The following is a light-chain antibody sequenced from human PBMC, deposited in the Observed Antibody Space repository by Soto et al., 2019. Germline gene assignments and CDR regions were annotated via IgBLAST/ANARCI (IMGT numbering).Light chain of an antibody. CDR2: KVS. J-gene: IGLJ2*01. Sequence: QSALTQPPSASGSPGQSVTISCTGTSSDVGGYYYVSWYQQHPGKAPKLILYKVSKRPSGVPDRFSGSKSGNTASLTVSGLQAEDEADYYCSSYGGSNNLVFGGGTKLTVL. V-gene: IGLV2-8*01. CDR1: SSDVGGYYY. CDR3: SSYGGSNNLV.